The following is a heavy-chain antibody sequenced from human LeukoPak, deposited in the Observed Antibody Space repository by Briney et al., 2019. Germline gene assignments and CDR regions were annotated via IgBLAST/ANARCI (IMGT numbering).Heavy chain of an antibody. CDR2: IYYSGST. CDR1: GGSISSYY. Sequence: SETLSLTCTVSGGSISSYYWSWIRQPPGKGLEWIGYIYYSGSTNYNPSLKSRVTISVDTSKNQFSLKLSSVTAADTAVYYCARRVNYDFWSGYPPRGGPASDPWGQGTLVTVSS. D-gene: IGHD3-3*01. V-gene: IGHV4-59*08. CDR3: ARRVNYDFWSGYPPRGGPASDP. J-gene: IGHJ5*02.